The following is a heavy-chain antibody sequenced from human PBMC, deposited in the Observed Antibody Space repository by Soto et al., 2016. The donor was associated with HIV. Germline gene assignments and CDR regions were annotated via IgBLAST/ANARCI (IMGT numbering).Heavy chain of an antibody. D-gene: IGHD3-16*01. J-gene: IGHJ6*02. V-gene: IGHV4-4*02. CDR1: GASISSNNW. CDR3: VSYVWGTPPNGKDV. Sequence: QVQLQESGPGLVEPSGTLSLTCAVSGASISSNNWWSWIRQPPGKGLEWIGEMYHIGNSNYNPSLNSRVTISMDKSKNEFSLTLTSVTAADTAIYYCVSYVWGTPPNGKDVWGQGTTVTVSS. CDR2: MYHIGNS.